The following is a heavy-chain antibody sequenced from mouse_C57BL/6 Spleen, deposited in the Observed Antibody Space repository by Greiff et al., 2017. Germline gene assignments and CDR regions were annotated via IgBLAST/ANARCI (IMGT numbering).Heavy chain of an antibody. J-gene: IGHJ1*03. Sequence: QVQLQQSGAELVKPGASVKISCKASGYVFSSYWLNWVKQRPGKGLEWIGQIYPGDGDTNYNGKFKGKATLTADKSSSAAYMQLSSLTSEDSAVYFCARWDTTVVATNFDVWGTGTTVTVSS. D-gene: IGHD1-1*01. V-gene: IGHV1-80*01. CDR3: ARWDTTVVATNFDV. CDR2: IYPGDGDT. CDR1: GYVFSSYW.